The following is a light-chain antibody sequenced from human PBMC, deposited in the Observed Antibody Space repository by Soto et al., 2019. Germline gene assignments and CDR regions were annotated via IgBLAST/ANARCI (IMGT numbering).Light chain of an antibody. CDR3: QQYTYWPLT. Sequence: EIVMTQSPATLSVSPGERVTLSCRASQSVSSNLAWYQRKPGQAPRLLIYGASTRATGIPASFSGSGSGTEFTLTISSLQSEDFAVYYCQQYTYWPLTFGGGTKVEIK. J-gene: IGKJ4*01. CDR1: QSVSSN. CDR2: GAS. V-gene: IGKV3-15*01.